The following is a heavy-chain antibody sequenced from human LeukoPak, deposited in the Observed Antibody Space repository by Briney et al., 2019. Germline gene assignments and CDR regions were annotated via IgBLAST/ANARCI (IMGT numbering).Heavy chain of an antibody. V-gene: IGHV1-46*01. CDR1: GYTFTSYY. CDR3: ARATYYYDSSGYTYHY. J-gene: IGHJ4*02. D-gene: IGHD3-22*01. Sequence: ASVKVSCKASGYTFTSYYMHWVRQAPGQGLEWMGIINPSGGSTSYAQEFQGRVTMTRDTSTSTVYMELSSLRSEDTAVYYCARATYYYDSSGYTYHYWGQGTLVTVSS. CDR2: INPSGGST.